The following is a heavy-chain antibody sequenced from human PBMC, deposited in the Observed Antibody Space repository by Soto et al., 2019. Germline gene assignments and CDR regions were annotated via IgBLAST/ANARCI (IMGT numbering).Heavy chain of an antibody. CDR2: IRSKAYGGTT. Sequence: PGGSLRLSCTASGFTFGDYAMSWVRQAPGKGLEWVGFIRSKAYGGTTEYAASVKGRFTISRDDSKSIAYLQMNSLKTEDTAVYYCTRDTPGSLINPYDFWVYYYYGMDVWGQGTTVTVSS. CDR1: GFTFGDYA. CDR3: TRDTPGSLINPYDFWVYYYYGMDV. V-gene: IGHV3-49*04. D-gene: IGHD3-3*01. J-gene: IGHJ6*02.